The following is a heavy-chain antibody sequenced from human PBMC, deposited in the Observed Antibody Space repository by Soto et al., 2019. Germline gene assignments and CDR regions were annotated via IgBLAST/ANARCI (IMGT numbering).Heavy chain of an antibody. D-gene: IGHD3-16*01. Sequence: PGGSLRLSCAASGFTFCSYEMNWVRQAPGKGLEWVSYISSSGSTIYYADSVKGRFTISRDNAKNSLYLQMNSLRAEDTAVYYCARARAMARETYYDYVWGSRGPTYYYGMDVWGQGTTVTVSS. CDR2: ISSSGSTI. CDR3: ARARAMARETYYDYVWGSRGPTYYYGMDV. V-gene: IGHV3-48*03. CDR1: GFTFCSYE. J-gene: IGHJ6*02.